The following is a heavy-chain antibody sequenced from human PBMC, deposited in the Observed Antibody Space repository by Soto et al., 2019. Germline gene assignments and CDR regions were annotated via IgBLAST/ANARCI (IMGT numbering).Heavy chain of an antibody. CDR2: IIGEADGGTT. CDR1: GFTFSNAW. J-gene: IGHJ4*02. D-gene: IGHD2-21*01. Sequence: PGGSLRLSCAASGFTFSNAWMSWVRQAPGKGLEWVGRIIGEADGGTTDYAAPVKGRITISRDHSKDTLYLQMNSLKTEDTAVYYCTTGLSNGYYNFDYWGQGTPVTVSS. CDR3: TTGLSNGYYNFDY. V-gene: IGHV3-15*01.